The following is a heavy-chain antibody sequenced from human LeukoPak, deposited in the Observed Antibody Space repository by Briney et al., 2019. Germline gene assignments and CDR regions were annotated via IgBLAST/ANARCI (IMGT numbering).Heavy chain of an antibody. V-gene: IGHV1-69*06. CDR1: GGTFSSYA. D-gene: IGHD3/OR15-3a*01. J-gene: IGHJ6*03. CDR2: IIPIFGTA. Sequence: GASLKVSCKASGGTFSSYAISWVRQAPGQGLEWMGGIIPIFGTANYAQKFQGRVTITANKSTSTAYMELSSLRSEDTAVYYCARAAPGEDFWTGYSHMDVWGKGTTVTVSS. CDR3: ARAAPGEDFWTGYSHMDV.